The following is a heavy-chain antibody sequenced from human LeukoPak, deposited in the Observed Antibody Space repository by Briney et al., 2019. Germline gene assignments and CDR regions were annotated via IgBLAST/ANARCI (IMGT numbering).Heavy chain of an antibody. Sequence: ASVKVSCKASGYTFTTYAIHWVRQAPGQRLEWMGWINGGNGNTKYSQKFQGRVTITRDTSASTAYMELSSLRSEDTALYYCARDMVKGVVVVPAARAFDPWGQGTLVTVSS. D-gene: IGHD2-2*01. V-gene: IGHV1-3*01. J-gene: IGHJ5*02. CDR3: ARDMVKGVVVVPAARAFDP. CDR2: INGGNGNT. CDR1: GYTFTTYA.